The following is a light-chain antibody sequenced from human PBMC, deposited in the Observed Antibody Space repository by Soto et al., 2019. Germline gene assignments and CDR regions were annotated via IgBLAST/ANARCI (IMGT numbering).Light chain of an antibody. CDR3: QQYYSTPLT. CDR1: QSVLSSSNNKNY. V-gene: IGKV4-1*01. Sequence: DIVMTQSPDSLAVSLGERATINCKSSQSVLSSSNNKNYLAWFLQKPGQPPKLLIYWASNRESGVPDRFSGSGSGTDFTLSISSLQAEDAAVYYCQQYYSTPLTFGGGTNLEI. CDR2: WAS. J-gene: IGKJ4*01.